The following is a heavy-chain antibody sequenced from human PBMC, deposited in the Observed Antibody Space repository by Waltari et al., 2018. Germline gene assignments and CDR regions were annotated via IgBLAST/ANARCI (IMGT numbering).Heavy chain of an antibody. CDR2: ISYSGTT. V-gene: IGHV4-39*01. CDR1: GASISSRHYD. D-gene: IGHD6-13*01. Sequence: QVQLQESGPGLVTPSETLSLICSASGASISSRHYDWAWLPQPPGKGLEWIGSISYSGTTYYNPSLKSRLTISVDTSKNQFSLRLSSLTAADTAVYYCARSPGIALPDHLEENWFDPWGQGTLVTVSS. CDR3: ARSPGIALPDHLEENWFDP. J-gene: IGHJ5*02.